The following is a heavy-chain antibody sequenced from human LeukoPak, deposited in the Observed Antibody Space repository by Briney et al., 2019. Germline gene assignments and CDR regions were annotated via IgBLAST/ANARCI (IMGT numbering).Heavy chain of an antibody. Sequence: SETLSLTCTVSGGSISSYYWSWIRQPPGKGLEWIGYIYTSGSTNYNPSLKSRVTISADTSKNQFSLKLSSVTAADTAVYYCARHRSPDYYYYYMDVWGKGTTVTVSS. V-gene: IGHV4-4*09. CDR3: ARHRSPDYYYYYMDV. CDR2: IYTSGST. CDR1: GGSISSYY. D-gene: IGHD1-26*01. J-gene: IGHJ6*03.